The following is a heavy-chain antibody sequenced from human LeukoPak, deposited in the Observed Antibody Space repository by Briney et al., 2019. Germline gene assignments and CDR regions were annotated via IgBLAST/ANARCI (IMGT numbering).Heavy chain of an antibody. J-gene: IGHJ6*03. Sequence: SETLSLTLAVYGGSFRGYYWSWIRPPPGKGPEGVGGINHNGSTNYNPSLKSRVTISVDTSKNQFSLKLSSVTAADTAVYYCARGRGYCSSTSCYYSYYYYMDVWGKGTTVTVSS. CDR1: GGSFRGYY. CDR3: ARGRGYCSSTSCYYSYYYYMDV. D-gene: IGHD2-2*01. V-gene: IGHV4-34*01. CDR2: INHNGST.